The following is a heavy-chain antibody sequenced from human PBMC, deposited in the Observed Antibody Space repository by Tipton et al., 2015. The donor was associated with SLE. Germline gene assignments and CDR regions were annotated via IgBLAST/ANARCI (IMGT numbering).Heavy chain of an antibody. D-gene: IGHD6-13*01. CDR3: AKGIAASCHDAFDI. CDR2: ISGSGGST. J-gene: IGHJ3*02. Sequence: SLRLSCAASGFTFSSYAMSWVRQAPGKGLEWVSAISGSGGSTYYADSVKGRFTISRDNAKNSLYLQMNSLRAEDTALYYCAKGIAASCHDAFDIWGPGTMVSVSS. V-gene: IGHV3-23*01. CDR1: GFTFSSYA.